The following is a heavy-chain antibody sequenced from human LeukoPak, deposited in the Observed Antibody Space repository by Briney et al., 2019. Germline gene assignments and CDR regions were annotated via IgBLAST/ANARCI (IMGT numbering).Heavy chain of an antibody. V-gene: IGHV4-61*01. CDR1: GGSVSSGSYY. J-gene: IGHJ5*02. CDR3: ARGCLENYYDSSGYYSWFDP. D-gene: IGHD3-22*01. Sequence: SETLSLTCTVSGGSVSSGSYYWSWIRQPPGKGLEWIGYIYYSGSTNYNPSLKSRVTISVDTSKNQFSLKLSSVTAADTAVYYCARGCLENYYDSSGYYSWFDPWGQGTLVTVSS. CDR2: IYYSGST.